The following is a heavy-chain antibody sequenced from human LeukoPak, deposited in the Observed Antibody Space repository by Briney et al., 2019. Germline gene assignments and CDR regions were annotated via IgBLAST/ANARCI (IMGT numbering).Heavy chain of an antibody. CDR1: GGSISSYY. D-gene: IGHD6-13*01. Sequence: SGALSLTCTVSGGSISSYYWSWIRQPAGKGLEWMGHIYNSGSTNYNLSLKGRVTMSVATSKNQFSLHLSSVTAADTAVYYCARSAFLVTAPGLYYFDYWGQGTLVAVS. V-gene: IGHV4-4*07. J-gene: IGHJ4*02. CDR3: ARSAFLVTAPGLYYFDY. CDR2: IYNSGST.